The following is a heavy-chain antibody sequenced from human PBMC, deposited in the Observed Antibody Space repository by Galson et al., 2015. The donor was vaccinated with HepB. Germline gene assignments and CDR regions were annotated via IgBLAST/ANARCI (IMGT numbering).Heavy chain of an antibody. J-gene: IGHJ4*02. CDR1: GYSFTSFY. CDR3: VRSLLTTQRRHLGF. D-gene: IGHD4-11*01. Sequence: SLKVSCTASGYSFTSFYLHWVRQAPGHGLEWMAIIDRSGGSTSYAPELQGRITVTRDTSTSTVYMEMRSLRSEDTAIYYCVRSLLTTQRRHLGFWGQGTLVTVSS. CDR2: IDRSGGST. V-gene: IGHV1-46*04.